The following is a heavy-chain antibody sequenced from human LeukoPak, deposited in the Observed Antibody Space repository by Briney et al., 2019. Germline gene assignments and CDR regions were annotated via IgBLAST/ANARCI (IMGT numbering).Heavy chain of an antibody. CDR2: ISYDGSNK. J-gene: IGHJ4*02. V-gene: IGHV3-30*18. D-gene: IGHD2-21*01. CDR3: AKGASFGSY. Sequence: GGSLRLSCAASGFTFSSYGMHWVRQAPGKGLEWVAVISYDGSNKYYADSMKGRFTISRDNSKNTLYLQMNSLRAEDTAVYYCAKGASFGSYWGQGTLVTVSS. CDR1: GFTFSSYG.